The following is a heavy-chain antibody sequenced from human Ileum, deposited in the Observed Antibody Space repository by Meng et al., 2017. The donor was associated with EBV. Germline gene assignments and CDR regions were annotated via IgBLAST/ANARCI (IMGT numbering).Heavy chain of an antibody. CDR2: VYFTGST. Sequence: QVLLQEAGPELVKPSETPSLPCSVSGGSLSSTRSYWGWARQPPGKGLEWIGTVYFTGSTYYNPSLKSRVSISVDTSKNQFSLELNSVTAADTAVYYCASHRPFGEWYSLDHWGQGTLVTVSS. V-gene: IGHV4-39*01. D-gene: IGHD3-10*01. CDR3: ASHRPFGEWYSLDH. J-gene: IGHJ4*02. CDR1: GGSLSSTRSY.